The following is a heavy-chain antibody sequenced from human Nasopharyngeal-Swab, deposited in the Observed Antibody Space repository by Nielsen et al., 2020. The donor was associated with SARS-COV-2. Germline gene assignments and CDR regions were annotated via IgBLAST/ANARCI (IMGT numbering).Heavy chain of an antibody. Sequence: GGSLRRACVASKFTFSRGPMHWVRQAPGKGLEWVTVISSDGSDKQYVDSVKGRFTISRDNSKNTLYLQVKSLRADDTGVYYCASLRADTPDFAYLGQGTLVTVSS. J-gene: IGHJ4*02. CDR2: ISSDGSDK. D-gene: IGHD2-15*01. CDR1: KFTFSRGP. CDR3: ASLRADTPDFAY. V-gene: IGHV3-30*03.